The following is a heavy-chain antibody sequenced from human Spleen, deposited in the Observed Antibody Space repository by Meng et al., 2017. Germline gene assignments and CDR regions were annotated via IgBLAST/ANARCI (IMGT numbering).Heavy chain of an antibody. V-gene: IGHV3-21*01. CDR1: GFIFSSYT. CDR2: ISSSSNYI. J-gene: IGHJ4*02. CDR3: AREDYGNDIDY. D-gene: IGHD4-11*01. Sequence: GESLKISCAASGFIFSSYTMNWVRQAPGKGLEWVSSISSSSNYIYYADSLKGRFTISRDNAKNSVYLQMNSLRAEDTAVYYCAREDYGNDIDYWGQGTLVTVSS.